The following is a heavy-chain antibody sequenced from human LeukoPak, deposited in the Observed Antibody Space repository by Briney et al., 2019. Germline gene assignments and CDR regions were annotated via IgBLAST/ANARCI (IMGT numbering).Heavy chain of an antibody. CDR3: ARAGGGCVRPSCYRDYYAMDV. J-gene: IGHJ6*02. CDR1: GGSFDNYA. V-gene: IGHV1-69*01. CDR2: IIPIFGTP. Sequence: SVKVSYKASGGSFDNYAFTWVRQAPGQGPEWMGGIIPIFGTPNYAQKFQGRVTITAGESTSTAYLELSSLRSEDTAVYYCARAGGGCVRPSCYRDYYAMDVWGQGTTVTVSS. D-gene: IGHD2-2*02.